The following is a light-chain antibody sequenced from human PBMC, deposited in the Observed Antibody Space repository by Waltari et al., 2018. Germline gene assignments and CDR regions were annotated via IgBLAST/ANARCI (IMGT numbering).Light chain of an antibody. CDR1: SSAVGSYNL. J-gene: IGLJ3*02. CDR2: EDN. V-gene: IGLV2-23*01. Sequence: QSALTQPASVSGSPGQSITISCTGTSSAVGSYNLVSWYQKHPGKAPKLMIYEDNKRPSWVSNRCSGSKSGNTASLTISGLQAEDEADYYCCSYAGSAIWVFGGGTKLTVL. CDR3: CSYAGSAIWV.